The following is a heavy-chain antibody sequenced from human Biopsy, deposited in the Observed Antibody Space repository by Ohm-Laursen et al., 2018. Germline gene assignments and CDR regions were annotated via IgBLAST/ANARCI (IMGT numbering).Heavy chain of an antibody. CDR2: VDIRGHA. CDR3: ARVKGEWPEYEFDK. V-gene: IGHV4-61*02. Sequence: TLSLTCSVSGASVKTSGYFWAWIRQPAGKGLEWIGRVDIRGHADYSSSLRSRVTMSADASKNQFSLKLTSVTAADTAVYFCARVKGEWPEYEFDKWGQGILVTVSS. J-gene: IGHJ4*02. D-gene: IGHD3-16*01. CDR1: GASVKTSGYF.